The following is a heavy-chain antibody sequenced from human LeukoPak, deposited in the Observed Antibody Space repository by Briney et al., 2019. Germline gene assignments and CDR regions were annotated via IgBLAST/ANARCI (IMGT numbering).Heavy chain of an antibody. V-gene: IGHV4-34*01. CDR2: INHSGST. D-gene: IGHD3-22*01. CDR3: ARRRRPYSRLAHFDY. CDR1: GGSFSGYY. Sequence: SETLSLTCAVYGGSFSGYYWSWIRQPPGKGLEWIGEINHSGSTNYNPSLKSRVTISVDTSKNQFSLKLSSVTAADTAVYYCARRRRPYSRLAHFDYWGQGTLVTVSS. J-gene: IGHJ4*02.